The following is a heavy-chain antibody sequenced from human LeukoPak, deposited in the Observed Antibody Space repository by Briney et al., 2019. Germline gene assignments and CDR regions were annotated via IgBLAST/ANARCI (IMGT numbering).Heavy chain of an antibody. J-gene: IGHJ4*02. CDR1: GFTFSSFD. CDR2: ITYSGATT. V-gene: IGHV3-23*01. D-gene: IGHD3-10*01. Sequence: GGSLRLSCAASGFTFSSFDMSWVRQAPGKGLEWVSAITYSGATTNYADSVKGRFTISRDNSKNTLFLQMNSQRAEDTAVYYCARAQTTYYYGSGSLLIWGQGTLVTVSS. CDR3: ARAQTTYYYGSGSLLI.